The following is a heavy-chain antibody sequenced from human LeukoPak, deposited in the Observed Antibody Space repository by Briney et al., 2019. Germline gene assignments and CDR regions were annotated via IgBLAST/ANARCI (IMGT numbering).Heavy chain of an antibody. Sequence: ASVKVSCKASGYTFTSYDINWVRQATGQGLEWMGWMNPNSGNTGYAQKFQGRGTMTRNTSISTAYMELSSMRSEDTAVYYCARVRSGAYARYSGRGGMDVWGQGTTVTVSS. D-gene: IGHD1-26*01. CDR2: MNPNSGNT. J-gene: IGHJ6*02. CDR3: ARVRSGAYARYSGRGGMDV. V-gene: IGHV1-8*01. CDR1: GYTFTSYD.